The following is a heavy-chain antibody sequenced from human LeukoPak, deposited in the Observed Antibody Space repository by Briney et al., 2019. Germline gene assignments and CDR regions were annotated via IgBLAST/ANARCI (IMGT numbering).Heavy chain of an antibody. J-gene: IGHJ6*02. Sequence: GGSLRLSCAASGFTFSSYDMHWVRQVIGKGLEWVSAIGTAGDTYYPGSVKGRFTISRENAKNSLYLQMNSLRAGDTAVYYCARAQVSNYYGMDVWGQGTTVTVSS. CDR2: IGTAGDT. V-gene: IGHV3-13*01. CDR1: GFTFSSYD. CDR3: ARAQVSNYYGMDV. D-gene: IGHD4-11*01.